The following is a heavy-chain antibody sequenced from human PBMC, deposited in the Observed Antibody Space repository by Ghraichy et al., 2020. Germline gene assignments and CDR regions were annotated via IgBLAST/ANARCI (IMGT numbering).Heavy chain of an antibody. V-gene: IGHV4-34*01. D-gene: IGHD2-2*01. J-gene: IGHJ3*02. CDR2: INHSGST. Sequence: SETLSLTCAVYGGSFSGYYWSWIRQPPGKGLEWIGEINHSGSTNYNPSLKSRVTISVDTSKNQFSLKLSSVTAADTAVYYCARGGYCSSTSCLGGAFDIWGQVTMVTVSS. CDR1: GGSFSGYY. CDR3: ARGGYCSSTSCLGGAFDI.